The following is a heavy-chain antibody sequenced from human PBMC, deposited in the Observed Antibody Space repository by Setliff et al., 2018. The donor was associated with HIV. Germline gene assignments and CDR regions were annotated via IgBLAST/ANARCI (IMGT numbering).Heavy chain of an antibody. CDR2: INAGNGNT. Sequence: ASVKVSCKASGYTFTSYAMHWVRQAPGQRLEWMGWINAGNGNTKYSQKFQGRFTISRDNSKNTLYLQMNSLSAEDTALYYCANLIGEADTPYWGQGTLVTVSS. CDR1: GYTFTSYA. V-gene: IGHV1-3*01. CDR3: ANLIGEADTPY. J-gene: IGHJ4*02. D-gene: IGHD6-13*01.